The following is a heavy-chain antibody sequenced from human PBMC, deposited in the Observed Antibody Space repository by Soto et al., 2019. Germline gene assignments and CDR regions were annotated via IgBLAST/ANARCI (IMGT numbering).Heavy chain of an antibody. CDR2: IIPIFGTA. D-gene: IGHD3-16*02. CDR1: GGTFSSYA. CDR3: ARVYYDYVWGSYRYDAFDI. J-gene: IGHJ3*02. Sequence: QVQLVQSGAEVKKPGSSVKVSCKASGGTFSSYAISWVRQAPGQGLEWMGGIIPIFGTANYAQKFQGRVTITADEYTSTAYMELSSLRSEDTAVYYCARVYYDYVWGSYRYDAFDIWGQGTMVTVSS. V-gene: IGHV1-69*01.